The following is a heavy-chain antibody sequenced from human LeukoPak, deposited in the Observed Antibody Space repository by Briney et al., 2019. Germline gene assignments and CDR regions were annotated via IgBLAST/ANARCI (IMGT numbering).Heavy chain of an antibody. J-gene: IGHJ4*02. Sequence: SETLSLTCAVYGGSFSGYYWSWIRQPPGKGLEWIGEINHSGSTNYNPSLKSRVTISVDTSKTQFSLKLSSVTAADTAVYYCARGLGDGYNSFDYWGQGTLVTVSS. D-gene: IGHD5-24*01. CDR1: GGSFSGYY. V-gene: IGHV4-34*01. CDR2: INHSGST. CDR3: ARGLGDGYNSFDY.